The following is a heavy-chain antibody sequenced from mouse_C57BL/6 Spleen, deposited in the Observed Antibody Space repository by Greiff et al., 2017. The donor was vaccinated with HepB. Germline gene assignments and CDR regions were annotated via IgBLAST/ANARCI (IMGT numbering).Heavy chain of an antibody. D-gene: IGHD1-2*01. CDR2: INPNNGGT. CDR3: ARVTTARGYWYFDV. CDR1: GYTFTDYY. V-gene: IGHV1-26*01. Sequence: EVQLQQSGPELVKPGASVKISCKASGYTFTDYYMNWVKQSHGKSLEWIGDINPNNGGTSYNQKFKGKATLTVDKSSSTAYMELRSLTSEDSAVYYCARVTTARGYWYFDVWGTGTTVTVSS. J-gene: IGHJ1*03.